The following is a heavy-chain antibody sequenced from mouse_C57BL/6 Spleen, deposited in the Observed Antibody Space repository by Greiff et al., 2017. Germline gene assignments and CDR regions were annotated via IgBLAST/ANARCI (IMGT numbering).Heavy chain of an antibody. J-gene: IGHJ4*01. CDR3: ARDLPSWSGGYAMDY. CDR1: GFTFSDYG. D-gene: IGHD1-1*02. Sequence: EVQGVESGGGLVKPGGSLKLSCAASGFTFSDYGMHWVRQAPEKGLEWVAYISSGSSTIYYADTVKGRFTISRDNAKNTLFLQMTSLRSEDTAMYYCARDLPSWSGGYAMDYWGQGTSVTVSS. CDR2: ISSGSSTI. V-gene: IGHV5-17*01.